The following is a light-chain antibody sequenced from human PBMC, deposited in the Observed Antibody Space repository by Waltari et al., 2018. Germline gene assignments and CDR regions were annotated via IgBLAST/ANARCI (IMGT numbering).Light chain of an antibody. CDR3: QQYGFSSWT. V-gene: IGKV3-20*01. CDR2: GGS. Sequence: EIVLTQSPGTLSLSLGESATLSCRASQSIDSNYVAWYQQKPGQAPRLLLSGGSTKATGIPDRFRGSESGTDFFTLTINRLEPEDFAVYYCQQYGFSSWTFGQGTKVEMK. CDR1: QSIDSNY. J-gene: IGKJ1*01.